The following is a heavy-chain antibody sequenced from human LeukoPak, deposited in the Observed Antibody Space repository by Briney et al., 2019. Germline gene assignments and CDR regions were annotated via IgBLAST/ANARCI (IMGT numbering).Heavy chain of an antibody. CDR3: AKDAITALDH. Sequence: GRSLRLSCAASGFTFSSYGMHWVRQAPGKGLEWVAVISYDGSNKYYADSVKGRFTISRDNSKNTLYLQMNSLRAEDTAVYYCAKDAITALDHWGQGTLVTVSS. CDR1: GFTFSSYG. D-gene: IGHD5-18*01. J-gene: IGHJ4*02. V-gene: IGHV3-30*18. CDR2: ISYDGSNK.